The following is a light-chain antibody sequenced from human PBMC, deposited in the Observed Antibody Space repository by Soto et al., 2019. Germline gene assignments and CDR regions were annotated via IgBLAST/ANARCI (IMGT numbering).Light chain of an antibody. Sequence: QSALTQPASVSGSPGQSINISCTGTSSAVANYNLVSWYQQHPGKAPKLIIYEGSQRPSGVSNRFSGSKSDNTASLAISGXXXXXXXXXXCCSSAGSSTHWVFGGGTKLT. J-gene: IGLJ3*02. V-gene: IGLV2-23*01. CDR3: CSSAGSSTHWV. CDR2: EGS. CDR1: SSAVANYNL.